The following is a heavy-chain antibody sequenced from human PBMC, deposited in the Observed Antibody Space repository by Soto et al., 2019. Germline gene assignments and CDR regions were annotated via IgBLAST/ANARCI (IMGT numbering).Heavy chain of an antibody. D-gene: IGHD1-1*01. V-gene: IGHV4-4*02. CDR2: IYHSGST. Sequence: PSETLSLTCAVSGGSINSTNWWSWVRQPPGKGLEWIGDIYHSGSTNSNPSLKSRVTLSVDKSKNQFSLKLTSVTAADTAVYYCASRIPGVPYVGVFDYWGHGTLVTVSS. CDR1: GGSINSTNW. J-gene: IGHJ4*01. CDR3: ASRIPGVPYVGVFDY.